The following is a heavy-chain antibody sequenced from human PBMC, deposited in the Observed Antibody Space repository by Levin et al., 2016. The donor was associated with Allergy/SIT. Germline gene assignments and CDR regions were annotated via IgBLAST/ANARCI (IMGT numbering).Heavy chain of an antibody. Sequence: GESLKISCAASGFTFSSYAMSWVRQAPGKGLEWVSTISGSGDSTYYTDSVKGRFTISRDNSKNTLYMQMNSLRAEDTAVYYCAKGRGYCSGGSCYSDYWGQGTLVTVSS. CDR2: ISGSGDST. CDR3: AKGRGYCSGGSCYSDY. J-gene: IGHJ4*02. D-gene: IGHD2-15*01. V-gene: IGHV3-23*01. CDR1: GFTFSSYA.